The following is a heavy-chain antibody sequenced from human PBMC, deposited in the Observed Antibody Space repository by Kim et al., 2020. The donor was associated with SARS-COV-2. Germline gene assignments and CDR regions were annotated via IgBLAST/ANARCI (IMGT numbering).Heavy chain of an antibody. CDR3: ARGGPNCSGGSCLYRPPGGMDV. CDR1: GFTFSSYS. Sequence: GGSLRLSCAASGFTFSSYSMNWVRQAPGKGLEWVSYISSSSSTIYYADSVKGRFTISRDNAKNSLYLQMNSLRDEDTAVYYCARGGPNCSGGSCLYRPPGGMDVWGQGTTVTVSS. J-gene: IGHJ6*02. CDR2: ISSSSSTI. V-gene: IGHV3-48*02. D-gene: IGHD2-15*01.